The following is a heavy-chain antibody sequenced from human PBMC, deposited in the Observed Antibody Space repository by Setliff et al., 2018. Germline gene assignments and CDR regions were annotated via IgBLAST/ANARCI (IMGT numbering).Heavy chain of an antibody. CDR1: GYTFTSYA. Sequence: ASVKVSCKASGYTFTSYAFSWVRQAPGQGLEWMGWISAYNGNTNYAQKFQGRVTMTTDTSTSTSYMELRSLRSDDTAVYYCARVSEAAAAGFDYRGQGTLVTVSS. CDR3: ARVSEAAAAGFDY. V-gene: IGHV1-18*01. J-gene: IGHJ4*02. D-gene: IGHD6-13*01. CDR2: ISAYNGNT.